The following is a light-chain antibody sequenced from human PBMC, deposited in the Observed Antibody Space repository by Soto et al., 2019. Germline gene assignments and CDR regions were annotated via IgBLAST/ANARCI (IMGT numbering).Light chain of an antibody. CDR3: QHTDDLYT. CDR2: DAS. CDR1: QDINNN. J-gene: IGKJ2*01. V-gene: IGKV1-33*01. Sequence: DIQMTQSPSSLSASVGDRVTITCQASQDINNNLNWYQHKRGTAPKLLIYDASNLEVGVPSRFSGSGSGTDFTFTIISLQPEDFATYYCQHTDDLYTFGQGTRLEIK.